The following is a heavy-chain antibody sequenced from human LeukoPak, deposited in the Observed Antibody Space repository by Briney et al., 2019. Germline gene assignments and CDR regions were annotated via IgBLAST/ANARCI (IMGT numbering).Heavy chain of an antibody. Sequence: GASVKVSCKASGYTFTNYGISWVRQAPGQGLEWMGWISAYSGDRDYGQKVQGRVTMTKDTSTSTAYMELRSLRSDDTAVYYCARGYCSGGSCYPLHWFDPWGQGTLVTVSS. D-gene: IGHD2-15*01. J-gene: IGHJ5*02. CDR1: GYTFTNYG. CDR3: ARGYCSGGSCYPLHWFDP. V-gene: IGHV1-18*01. CDR2: ISAYSGDR.